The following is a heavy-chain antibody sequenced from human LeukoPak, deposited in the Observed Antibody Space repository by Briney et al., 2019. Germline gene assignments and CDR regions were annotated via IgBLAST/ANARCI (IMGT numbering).Heavy chain of an antibody. CDR3: ARDQAGLNFDY. CDR1: GFTFSSYS. D-gene: IGHD3-10*01. CDR2: ISSSSNTI. Sequence: PGVSLRLSCAASGFTFSSYSMNWVRQAPGKGLEWVSYISSSSNTIYYADSVKGRFTISRDNAETSLSLQMNSLRDEDTAVYYCARDQAGLNFDYWGQGTLVTVSS. V-gene: IGHV3-48*02. J-gene: IGHJ4*02.